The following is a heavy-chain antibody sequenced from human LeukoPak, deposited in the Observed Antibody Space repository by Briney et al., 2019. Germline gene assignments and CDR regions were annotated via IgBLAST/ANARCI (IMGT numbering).Heavy chain of an antibody. D-gene: IGHD2/OR15-2a*01. CDR1: GFTFSSYG. CDR3: AKAFALSYYYMDV. V-gene: IGHV3-30*18. J-gene: IGHJ6*03. Sequence: GGSLRLSCAASGFTFSSYGMHWVRQAPGKGLEWVAVISYDGSNKYYADSVKGRFTISRDNSKNTPYLQMNSLRAEDTAVYYCAKAFALSYYYMDVWSKGTTVTVSS. CDR2: ISYDGSNK.